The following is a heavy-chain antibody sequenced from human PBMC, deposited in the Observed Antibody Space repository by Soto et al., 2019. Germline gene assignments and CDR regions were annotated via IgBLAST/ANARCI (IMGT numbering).Heavy chain of an antibody. CDR3: SRSGGSHLPPGE. Sequence: SDTLALTCAVSGSSIITEFLWGWVRQTPGKGLEWIGSIYHTGITDYNPSLKSRVTFSVDASKNEFSLTLTSVTAADTAIYFCSRSGGSHLPPGEWGRGTLVTVSS. D-gene: IGHD2-15*01. J-gene: IGHJ4*02. V-gene: IGHV4-38-2*01. CDR2: IYHTGIT. CDR1: GSSIITEFL.